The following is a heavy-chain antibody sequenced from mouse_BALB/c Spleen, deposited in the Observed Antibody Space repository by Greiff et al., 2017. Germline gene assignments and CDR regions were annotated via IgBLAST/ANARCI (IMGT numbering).Heavy chain of an antibody. Sequence: DVMLVESGADLVKPGVSLKLSCAASGFTFSSYGMSWVRQTPDKRLEWVATISSVGSYTYYPDSVKGRFTISRDDAKNTLYLQMSSLKSEDTAMYYCEGRGTGFDYGGQGTTLTVSS. D-gene: IGHD3-3*01. V-gene: IGHV5-6*02. CDR1: GFTFSSYG. CDR2: ISSVGSYT. CDR3: EGRGTGFDY. J-gene: IGHJ2*01.